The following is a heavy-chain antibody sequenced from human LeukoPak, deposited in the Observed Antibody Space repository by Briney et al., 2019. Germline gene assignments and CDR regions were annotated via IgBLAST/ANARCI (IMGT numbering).Heavy chain of an antibody. D-gene: IGHD6-19*01. CDR1: GYTFTSYG. CDR3: ARIAGAGTKTYYFDY. Sequence: ASVKVSCKASGYTFTSYGISWVRQAPGQGLEWMGWISAYNGNTNYAQKLQGRVTMTTDTSTSTAYMELRSLRSDDTAVYYCARIAGAGTKTYYFDYWGQGTLVTVSS. J-gene: IGHJ4*02. CDR2: ISAYNGNT. V-gene: IGHV1-18*04.